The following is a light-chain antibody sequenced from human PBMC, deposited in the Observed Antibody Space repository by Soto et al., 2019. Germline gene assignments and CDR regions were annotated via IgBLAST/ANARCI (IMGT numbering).Light chain of an antibody. CDR2: EVS. V-gene: IGLV2-14*01. CDR3: FSYTSSGTYV. J-gene: IGLJ1*01. CDR1: SRDVGNYKY. Sequence: QSLLREPASVSASPGHTITISCTVTSRDVGNYKYVSWYQQHPGKAPKLMIYEVSNRPSGVSNRFSGSKSGKTASLTISGLQAEDQTAYYCFSYTSSGTYVFGTGTKVTVL.